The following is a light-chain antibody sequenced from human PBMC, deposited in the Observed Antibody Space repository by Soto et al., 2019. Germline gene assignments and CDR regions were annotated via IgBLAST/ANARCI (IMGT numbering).Light chain of an antibody. J-gene: IGKJ3*01. V-gene: IGKV1-39*01. CDR1: QTIISY. CDR3: QQTYSTPFT. CDR2: AAS. Sequence: DIQMTQSPSSLSASVGDSVTISCRASQTIISYLNWYQQKPGKAPKLLIYAASSLQSGVPSRFSGSGSGTDFTLTISSLQVEDFATYYCQQTYSTPFTFGPGTKVDIK.